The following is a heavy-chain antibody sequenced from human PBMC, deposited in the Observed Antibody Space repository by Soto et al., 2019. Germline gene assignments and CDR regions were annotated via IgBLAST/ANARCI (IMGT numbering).Heavy chain of an antibody. J-gene: IGHJ4*02. CDR3: TKRPLCVGDCWYFDD. V-gene: IGHV3-23*05. Sequence: EVRLLESGGGSAQPGGSLRLSCAASGFNFRTYAMYWVRQAPGKGLEWVSAIDDGNIAYYADSVKGRFIISRDNSRNTLYLHMDCLRVEDTAIYFCTKRPLCVGDCWYFDDWGQGILVTVSS. D-gene: IGHD2-21*02. CDR1: GFNFRTYA. CDR2: IDDGNIA.